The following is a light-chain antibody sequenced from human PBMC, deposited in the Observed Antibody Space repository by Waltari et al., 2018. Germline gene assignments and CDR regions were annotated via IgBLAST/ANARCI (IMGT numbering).Light chain of an antibody. Sequence: DIQMTQSPSSVSASVGDRVTLTCRASQGISSRLAWYQQKPGKAPKLLIYDASSLHSGVPSRFSGSGSGTYFTLTIRSLQPEDFATYYCQQVNSFPRTFGQGTKVEVK. J-gene: IGKJ1*01. V-gene: IGKV1-12*01. CDR1: QGISSR. CDR3: QQVNSFPRT. CDR2: DAS.